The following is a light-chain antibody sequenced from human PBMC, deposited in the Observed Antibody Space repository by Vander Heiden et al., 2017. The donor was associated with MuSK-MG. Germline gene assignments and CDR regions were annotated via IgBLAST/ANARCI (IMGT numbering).Light chain of an antibody. CDR3: QQSDSTPRT. J-gene: IGKJ1*01. CDR2: AAS. V-gene: IGKV1-39*01. CDR1: QRISSY. Sequence: DIQMTQSPASLSASVGDRVTITCRASQRISSYLNWYQQRPGKAPKVVIYAASSLQSGVPSRFSGSGSGTDFTLTITSLQPEDSATYYCQQSDSTPRTFGQGTKVQIK.